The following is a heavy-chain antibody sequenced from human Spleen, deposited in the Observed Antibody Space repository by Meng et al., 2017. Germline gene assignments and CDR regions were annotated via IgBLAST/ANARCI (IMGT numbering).Heavy chain of an antibody. D-gene: IGHD6-13*01. CDR3: ARDEYISAAGYLLGDF. CDR2: INPNTGVT. CDR1: GYTFTDYH. Sequence: SVKVSCKASGYTFTDYHIHWVRQAPGQGLEWMGRINPNTGVTNHAQKFQGRVTMTRDTSISTAYMELSGLRSDDTAVYYCARDEYISAAGYLLGDFWGQGTLVTVSS. V-gene: IGHV1-2*06. J-gene: IGHJ4*02.